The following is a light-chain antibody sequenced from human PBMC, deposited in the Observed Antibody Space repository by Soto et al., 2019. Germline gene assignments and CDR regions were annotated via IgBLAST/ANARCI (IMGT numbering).Light chain of an antibody. CDR2: AAS. J-gene: IGKJ4*02. V-gene: IGKV1-6*01. CDR3: VQDYHYPLT. Sequence: AIQMTQSPSSLSASVGDRVTITYRASQSLRNDLGWYQQKPRKAPKLLIYAASSLQSGLPSRFSGSESGTDFTLTISSLQPEYCPTYECVQDYHYPLTFGGGPKVEIK. CDR1: QSLRND.